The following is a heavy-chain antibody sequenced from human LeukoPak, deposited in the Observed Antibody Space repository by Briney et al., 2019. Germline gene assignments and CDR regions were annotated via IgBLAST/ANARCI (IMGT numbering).Heavy chain of an antibody. J-gene: IGHJ6*03. D-gene: IGHD2-2*01. CDR3: AKGLYCSSTSCYFENYYYYYMDV. CDR1: GFTFSSYG. CDR2: IWYDGTSE. Sequence: GGSLRLSCAASGFTFSSYGMHWVRQAPGKGLEWVAVIWYDGTSEKYADSVKGRFTISRDNSKNTLYLQMNSLGAEDTALYYCAKGLYCSSTSCYFENYYYYYMDVWGKGTTVTVSS. V-gene: IGHV3-33*06.